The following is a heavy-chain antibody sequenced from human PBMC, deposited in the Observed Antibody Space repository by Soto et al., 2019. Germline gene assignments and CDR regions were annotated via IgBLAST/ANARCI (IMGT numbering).Heavy chain of an antibody. CDR2: IYQSGST. CDR1: VGSSISRNF. CDR3: AKDSLWGSSERGENDEFEV. D-gene: IGHD3-10*01. V-gene: IGHV4-4*02. Sequence: PSGTXSLTCALSVGSSISRNFFSCLRQSPTKGLEWIGEIYQSGSTNYNPSLESRVTISVDKSKNQFSLELTYLTAADTAVYYCAKDSLWGSSERGENDEFEVWGQGAMV. J-gene: IGHJ3*01.